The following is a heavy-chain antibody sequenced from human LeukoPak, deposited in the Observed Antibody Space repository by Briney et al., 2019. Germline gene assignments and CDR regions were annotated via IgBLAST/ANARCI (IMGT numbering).Heavy chain of an antibody. D-gene: IGHD3-10*01. J-gene: IGHJ6*03. Sequence: PSETLSLTCTVSGGSISSYYWSWIRQPPGKGLEWIGYIYYSGSTNYNPSLKSRVTISVDTSKNQFSLQLNSVTPEDTAVYYCARGKILWCGELSTDYYYMDVWGKGTTVTISS. CDR1: GGSISSYY. CDR3: ARGKILWCGELSTDYYYMDV. CDR2: IYYSGST. V-gene: IGHV4-59*12.